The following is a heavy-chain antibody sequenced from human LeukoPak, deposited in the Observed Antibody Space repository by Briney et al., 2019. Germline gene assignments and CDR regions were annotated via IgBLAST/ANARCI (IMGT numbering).Heavy chain of an antibody. J-gene: IGHJ4*02. D-gene: IGHD6-13*01. V-gene: IGHV1-69*06. CDR3: ARDGYSSSWSPGTDY. Sequence: SVKVSCKASGGTFNNYAMSWVRQAPGQGLEWMGGIIPIFARANYAQKFQGRVTITADKSTSTAYMELSSLRSEDTAVYYCARDGYSSSWSPGTDYWGQGTLVTVSS. CDR1: GGTFNNYA. CDR2: IIPIFARA.